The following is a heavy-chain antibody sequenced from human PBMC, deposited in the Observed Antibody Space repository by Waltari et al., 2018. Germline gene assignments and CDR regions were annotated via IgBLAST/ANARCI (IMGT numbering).Heavy chain of an antibody. V-gene: IGHV1-69*14. J-gene: IGHJ6*03. D-gene: IGHD4-4*01. CDR3: ASPGNREKYYYYMDV. CDR2: IIPIFGTA. Sequence: QVQLVQSGAEVKKPGSSVKVSCKASGGTFSSYAISWVRPAPGQGLEWMGGIIPIFGTANYAQKFQGRVTITADKSTSTAYMELSSLRSEDTAVYYCASPGNREKYYYYMDVWGKGTTVTVSS. CDR1: GGTFSSYA.